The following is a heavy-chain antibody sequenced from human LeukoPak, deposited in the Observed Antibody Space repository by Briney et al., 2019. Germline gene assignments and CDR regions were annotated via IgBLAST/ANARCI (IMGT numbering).Heavy chain of an antibody. D-gene: IGHD3-3*01. J-gene: IGHJ6*03. V-gene: IGHV4-39*07. CDR1: GGSISSSSYY. Sequence: SETLSLTCTVSGGSISSSSYYWGWIRQPPGKGLEWIGSIYYSGGTYYNPSLKSRVTISVDTSKNQFSLKLSSVTAADTAVYYCGTPWMSDFWSGYIYYYYYMDVWGKGTTVTVSS. CDR3: GTPWMSDFWSGYIYYYYYMDV. CDR2: IYYSGGT.